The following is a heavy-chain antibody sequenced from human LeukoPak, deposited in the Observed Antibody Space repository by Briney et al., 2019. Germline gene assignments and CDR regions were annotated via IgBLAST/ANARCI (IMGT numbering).Heavy chain of an antibody. CDR2: ISYSERT. Sequence: PSETLSLTCAVSGDSINNNRDYWGWIRQPPGKGLEWIGSISYSERTYYNPSLESRVTISIDTSKNQFSLRLNSGTAADTAVYFCARVGAYSSSWYALYYFDYWGQGTLVTVSS. D-gene: IGHD6-19*01. J-gene: IGHJ4*02. CDR3: ARVGAYSSSWYALYYFDY. CDR1: GDSINNNRDY. V-gene: IGHV4-39*07.